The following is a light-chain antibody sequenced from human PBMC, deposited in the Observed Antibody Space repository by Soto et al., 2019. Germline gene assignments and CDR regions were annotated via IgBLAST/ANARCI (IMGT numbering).Light chain of an antibody. Sequence: DIQMTQSPSTLSAFVGDRVTITCRASQSISDWLAWYQQKPGKAPKLLIYDASTLQSGVPSRFSGSGSGTEFTLTISSLQPDDFATYYCQEYKSATFGQGTRLEIK. V-gene: IGKV1-5*01. CDR1: QSISDW. CDR2: DAS. J-gene: IGKJ5*01. CDR3: QEYKSAT.